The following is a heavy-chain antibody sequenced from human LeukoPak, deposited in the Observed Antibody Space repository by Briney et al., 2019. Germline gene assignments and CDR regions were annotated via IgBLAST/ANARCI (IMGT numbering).Heavy chain of an antibody. CDR1: GFTLSSYW. J-gene: IGHJ6*02. V-gene: IGHV3-74*01. CDR2: INSDGSST. D-gene: IGHD6-19*01. Sequence: PGGSLRLSCAASGFTLSSYWRHWVRQVPGKGLVWVSRINSDGSSTSYADSVKGRFTISRDNAKNTLYLQMNSLRAEDTAMYYCARMRVVAGTIGYGMDVWGQGTTVTVS. CDR3: ARMRVVAGTIGYGMDV.